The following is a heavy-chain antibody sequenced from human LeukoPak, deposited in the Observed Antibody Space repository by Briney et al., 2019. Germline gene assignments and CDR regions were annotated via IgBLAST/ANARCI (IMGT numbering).Heavy chain of an antibody. CDR1: GFTFSSYA. J-gene: IGHJ4*02. V-gene: IGHV3-23*01. CDR3: AKGSGWYV. CDR2: INTSGGNT. D-gene: IGHD6-19*01. Sequence: GGSLRLSCAASGFTFSSYAMTWVRQAPGKGLEWVSVINTSGGNTDYADPVKGRFTISRDNSKSTLYLQMNSLRAEDTAVYYCAKGSGWYVWGQGTLVTVSS.